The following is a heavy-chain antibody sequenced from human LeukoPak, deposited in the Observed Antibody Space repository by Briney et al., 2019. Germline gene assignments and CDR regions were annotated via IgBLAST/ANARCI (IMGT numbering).Heavy chain of an antibody. Sequence: SETLSLTCAVYGGSFSGYYWSWIRQPPGKGLEWIGEINHSGSTNYNPSLKSRVTISVDTSKNQFSLKLSSVTAADTAVYYCGRGAYLILMFGDTHSFDPWGQGTLVTVSS. D-gene: IGHD3-10*02. CDR3: GRGAYLILMFGDTHSFDP. J-gene: IGHJ5*02. CDR2: INHSGST. V-gene: IGHV4-34*01. CDR1: GGSFSGYY.